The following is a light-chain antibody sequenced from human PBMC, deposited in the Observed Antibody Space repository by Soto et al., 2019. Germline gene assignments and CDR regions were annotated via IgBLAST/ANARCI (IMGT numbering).Light chain of an antibody. CDR2: GAS. CDR1: QSVSSSY. CDR3: QHYNTYPWT. V-gene: IGKV3-20*01. Sequence: EIVLTQSPGTLSLSRGEGATLSCRASQSVSSSYLAWYQQKPGQAPRLLIYGASSRATGIPDRFSGSGSGTEFTLTISSLQPGDFATYYCQHYNTYPWTFGQGTKVDI. J-gene: IGKJ1*01.